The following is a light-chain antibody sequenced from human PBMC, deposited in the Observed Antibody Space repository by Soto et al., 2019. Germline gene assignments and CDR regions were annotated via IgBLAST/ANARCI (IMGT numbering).Light chain of an antibody. CDR1: SSNIGSNY. J-gene: IGLJ2*01. CDR3: AAWDDSLSGPV. Sequence: QSVLTQPPSASGTPGQRVTISCSGSSSNIGSNYVYWYQQLPGTAPKLLIYRNNQRPSGVPDRFSGSKSGTSASLAISGLRSDDEADDYCAAWDDSLSGPVFGGGTKVTVL. V-gene: IGLV1-47*01. CDR2: RNN.